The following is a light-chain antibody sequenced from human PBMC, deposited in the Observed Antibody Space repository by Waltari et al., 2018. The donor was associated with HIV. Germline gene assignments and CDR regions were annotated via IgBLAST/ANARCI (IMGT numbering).Light chain of an antibody. Sequence: QSVLTQPPPASGTPAQRVTISCSGISSTIGSNYLSWYQQFPGTAPKVLMSANNQRPYGVPDRFAASKSGTSASLAISGLHSEDEADYYCATWDDSLNGPLFGGGTKLTVL. J-gene: IGLJ2*01. CDR2: ANN. CDR1: SSTIGSNY. V-gene: IGLV1-44*01. CDR3: ATWDDSLNGPL.